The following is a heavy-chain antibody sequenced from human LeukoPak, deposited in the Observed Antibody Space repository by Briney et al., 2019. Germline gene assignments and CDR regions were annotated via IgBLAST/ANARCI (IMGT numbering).Heavy chain of an antibody. Sequence: SETLSLTCTVSGDSISTYYWSWIRQPPGKGLEWIGYIYYSGYTHYNPSLKSRVTISVDTSKNQFSLKLSSVTAADTAVYYCARLWPYDSSGYYYYGSDYWGQGTLITVSS. V-gene: IGHV4-59*01. D-gene: IGHD3-22*01. CDR2: IYYSGYT. CDR1: GDSISTYY. J-gene: IGHJ4*02. CDR3: ARLWPYDSSGYYYYGSDY.